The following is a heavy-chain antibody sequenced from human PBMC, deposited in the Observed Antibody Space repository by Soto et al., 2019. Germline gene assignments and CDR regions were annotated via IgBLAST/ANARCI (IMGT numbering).Heavy chain of an antibody. J-gene: IGHJ4*02. CDR1: VFMCCAYT. CDR2: ITSNSDHI. CDR3: ASPYYYNH. Sequence: GSLRLSGAASVFMCCAYTVGWVRQAPGKGLEWLSSITSNSDHIDYADSVRGRFTVSRDSARKSLYLQMDSLGAEDTGVYYCASPYYYNHWGPGTLGTGPS. V-gene: IGHV3-21*01.